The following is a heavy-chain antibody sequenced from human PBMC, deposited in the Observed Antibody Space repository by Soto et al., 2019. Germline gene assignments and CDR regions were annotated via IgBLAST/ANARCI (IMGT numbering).Heavy chain of an antibody. D-gene: IGHD4-4*01. CDR1: GLPFGDNW. CDR2: ISNDGSDT. J-gene: IGHJ4*01. CDR3: ARDSYSSATH. Sequence: EVQLVESGGGLVQPGGSLRLSCAASGLPFGDNWMPWVRQAPGKGLVWVSRISNDGSDTTYADSVRGRFTVSRDNAKNTLYLQMNSLRAEDTAVYYCARDSYSSATHWGHGTLVTVSS. V-gene: IGHV3-74*01.